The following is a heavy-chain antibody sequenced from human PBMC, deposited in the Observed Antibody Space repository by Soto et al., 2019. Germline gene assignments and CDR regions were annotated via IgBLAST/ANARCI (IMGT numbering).Heavy chain of an antibody. CDR2: ISGSGGST. D-gene: IGHD6-19*01. CDR3: AKDLGRIAVAVGGMDV. V-gene: IGHV3-23*01. CDR1: GFTFSSYA. Sequence: GGSLRLSCAASGFTFSSYAMSWVRQAPGKGLEWVSAISGSGGSTYYADSVKGRFTISRDNSKNTLYLQMNSLRAEDTAVYDCAKDLGRIAVAVGGMDVWGQGTTVTVSS. J-gene: IGHJ6*02.